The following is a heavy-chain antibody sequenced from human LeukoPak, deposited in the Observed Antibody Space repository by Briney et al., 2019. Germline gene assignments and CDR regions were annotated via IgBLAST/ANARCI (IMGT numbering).Heavy chain of an antibody. CDR3: ARAGGYFYFDY. D-gene: IGHD1-26*01. CDR2: IKEDGSEK. Sequence: GGSLRLSCAASGFTFSSYAMSWVRQAPGKGLEWVANIKEDGSEKYYVDSVKSRLTISRDNAKNSLYLQMNSLRAEDTAVYYCARAGGYFYFDYWGQGTLVTVSS. V-gene: IGHV3-7*01. CDR1: GFTFSSYA. J-gene: IGHJ4*02.